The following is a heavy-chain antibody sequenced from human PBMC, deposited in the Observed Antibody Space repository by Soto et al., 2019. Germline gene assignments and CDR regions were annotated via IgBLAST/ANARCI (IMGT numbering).Heavy chain of an antibody. CDR3: ARRGIAAAGLDY. CDR1: GYTFTGNY. CDR2: INPNSGGT. Sequence: GASVKVSCKASGYTFTGNYMHWVRQDPGKGLEWMGWINPNSGGTNYAQKFQGWVTMTRDTSISTAYMELSRLRSDDTAVYYCARRGIAAAGLDYWGQGSLVTVSS. D-gene: IGHD6-13*01. V-gene: IGHV1-2*04. J-gene: IGHJ4*02.